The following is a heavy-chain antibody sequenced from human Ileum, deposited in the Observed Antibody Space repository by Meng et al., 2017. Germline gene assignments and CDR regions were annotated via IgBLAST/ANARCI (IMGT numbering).Heavy chain of an antibody. CDR2: ISHSGST. D-gene: IGHD4-23*01. J-gene: IGHJ4*02. Sequence: QVQRQESGPGLVKPSGTLSLTCAVSSGSITSDTYWSWVRLPPGKGLEWIGQISHSGSTFYNPSLKSRVTMSVDKSKSQFSLMLTSVTAADTAVYYFARHGGYYQGFWGQGTLVTVSS. CDR1: SGSITSDTY. CDR3: ARHGGYYQGF. V-gene: IGHV4-4*02.